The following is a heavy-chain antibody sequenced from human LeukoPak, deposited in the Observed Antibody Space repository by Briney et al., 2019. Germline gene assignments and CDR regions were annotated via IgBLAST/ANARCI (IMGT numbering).Heavy chain of an antibody. CDR2: ITTTGGNT. J-gene: IGHJ3*02. CDR1: GFIFSNYA. V-gene: IGHV3-23*01. CDR3: AKGGDGYNWRHAFDI. Sequence: GGSLTLSCAASGFIFSNYAMSWGRQAPGKGLEWVSSITTTGGNTYYAGSVKGRFTISRDNSKNTLFLRMNSLRAEDTAFYHCAKGGDGYNWRHAFDIWGQGTLVTVSS. D-gene: IGHD5-24*01.